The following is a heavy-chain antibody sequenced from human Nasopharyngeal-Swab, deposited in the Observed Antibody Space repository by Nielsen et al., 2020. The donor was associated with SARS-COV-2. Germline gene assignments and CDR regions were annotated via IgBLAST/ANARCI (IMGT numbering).Heavy chain of an antibody. J-gene: IGHJ6*02. CDR1: GFTFSNYA. D-gene: IGHD5-18*01. V-gene: IGHV3-30*04. CDR2: ISYDGSNK. CDR3: ARTQAGYSYVVYYYGMDV. Sequence: GESLKTSCAASGFTFSNYAIHWVRQAPGKGLEWVGVISYDGSNKDYADSVKGRFTVSRDNSKDTLYLQMNSLRTEDTAVYYCARTQAGYSYVVYYYGMDVWGQGTTVTVSS.